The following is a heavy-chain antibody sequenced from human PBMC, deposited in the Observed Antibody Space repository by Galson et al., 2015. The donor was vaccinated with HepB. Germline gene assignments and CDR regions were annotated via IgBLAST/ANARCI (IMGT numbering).Heavy chain of an antibody. CDR1: GGSISSYY. CDR2: IYYSGST. Sequence: SETLSLTCTVSGGSISSYYWSWIRQPPGKGLEWIGYIYYSGSTNYNPSLKSRVTISVDTSKNQFSLKLSSVTAADTAVYYCARGKTAIQLFGFGVWGQGTTVTVSS. D-gene: IGHD5-18*01. J-gene: IGHJ6*02. V-gene: IGHV4-59*01. CDR3: ARGKTAIQLFGFGV.